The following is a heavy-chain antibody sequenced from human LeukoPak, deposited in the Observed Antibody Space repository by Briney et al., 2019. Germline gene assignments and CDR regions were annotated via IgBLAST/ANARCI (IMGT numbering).Heavy chain of an antibody. D-gene: IGHD3-10*01. CDR1: GGSNSSYY. J-gene: IGHJ6*03. CDR3: ARVGYYGSGSQTMDV. Sequence: PSETLSLTCTVSGGSNSSYYWSWIRQPAGKGLEWIGRIYTSGSTNYNPSLKSRVTMSVDTSKNQFSLKLSSVTAADTAVYYCARVGYYGSGSQTMDVWGKGTTVTVSS. CDR2: IYTSGST. V-gene: IGHV4-4*07.